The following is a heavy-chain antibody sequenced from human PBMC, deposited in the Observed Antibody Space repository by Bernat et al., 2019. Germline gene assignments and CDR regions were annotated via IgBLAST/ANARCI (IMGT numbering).Heavy chain of an antibody. V-gene: IGHV4-39*01. CDR1: GDSVSSSSYY. J-gene: IGHJ6*02. CDR2: IYYSGRT. D-gene: IGHD6-19*01. Sequence: QLQLQESGPGLVEPSETLSLSCTVSGDSVSSSSYYWGWIRQPPGKGLEWIGTIYYSGRTYYNPSLKSRVTTSGDTSKNQFSLNLSSVTAADTAVYYCARLPQCSSAVCSFYGMDVWGQGTTVTVS. CDR3: ARLPQCSSAVCSFYGMDV.